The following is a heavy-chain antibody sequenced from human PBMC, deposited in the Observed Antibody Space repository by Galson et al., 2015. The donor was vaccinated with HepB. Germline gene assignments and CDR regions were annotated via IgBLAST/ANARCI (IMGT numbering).Heavy chain of an antibody. V-gene: IGHV3-7*03. CDR1: GFTFGIYY. Sequence: SLRLSCAASGFTFGIYYMSWVRQAPGKGLEWVANIKEDGSEKYNVDSVKGRFTISRDNAKNSLYLQMNTLRAEDTAVYYCARPRGINWYFDLWGRGTLVIVSS. D-gene: IGHD3-10*01. CDR3: ARPRGINWYFDL. CDR2: IKEDGSEK. J-gene: IGHJ2*01.